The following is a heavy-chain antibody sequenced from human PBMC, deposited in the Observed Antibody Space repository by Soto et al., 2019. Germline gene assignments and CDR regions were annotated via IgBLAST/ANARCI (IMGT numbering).Heavy chain of an antibody. D-gene: IGHD6-13*01. CDR3: AKIGGWGSSCLGDWFDP. V-gene: IGHV4-38-2*01. J-gene: IGHJ5*02. CDR2: IYHSGST. CDR1: GYSISGGYY. Sequence: PSETLSLTCAVSGYSISGGYYWGWIRQPPGKGLEWIGSIYHSGSTYYNPSLKSRVTISVDTSKGQFSLKLSSVTAADTAVYYCAKIGGWGSSCLGDWFDPWGQGTLVTVSS.